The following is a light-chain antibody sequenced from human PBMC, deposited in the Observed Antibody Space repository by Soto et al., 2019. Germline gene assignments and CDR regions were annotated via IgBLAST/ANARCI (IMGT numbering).Light chain of an antibody. J-gene: IGLJ2*01. V-gene: IGLV7-46*01. CDR3: LLSYSGARLVV. CDR1: TGAVTSVHY. Sequence: QAVVTQEPSLTVSPGGTVTLTCGSSTGAVTSVHYPYWFQQKPGQAPRTLIYDTSNKHSWTPARFSGSLLGGKAALTLSGAQPEDEAEYYCLLSYSGARLVVFGGGTKVTVL. CDR2: DTS.